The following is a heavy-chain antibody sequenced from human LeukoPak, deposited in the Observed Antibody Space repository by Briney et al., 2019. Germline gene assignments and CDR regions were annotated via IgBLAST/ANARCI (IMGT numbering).Heavy chain of an antibody. CDR3: AKMGWTAYDYTNF. CDR1: GFTFNNYS. V-gene: IGHV3-23*01. Sequence: PGWSLRLSCAAPGFTFNNYSMSWVRQAPGKELEGVSVISDSGGVTYYTSSVKGRFTISRDSSKNTLYLQMNSLRAEDTAVYYCAKMGWTAYDYTNFWGQGTLVTVSS. D-gene: IGHD5-12*01. J-gene: IGHJ4*02. CDR2: ISDSGGVT.